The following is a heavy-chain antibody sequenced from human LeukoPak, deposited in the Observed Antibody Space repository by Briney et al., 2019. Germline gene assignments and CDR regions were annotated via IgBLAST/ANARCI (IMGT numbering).Heavy chain of an antibody. Sequence: HGASVKVSCKASGYTFTTYYMHWVRQAPGQGLEWMGIINPSGGSTSYAQKFQGRVTMTRDTSTSTVYMELSSLRSEDTAVYYCARVGPETAFDYWGQGTLVTVSS. CDR2: INPSGGST. CDR1: GYTFTTYY. J-gene: IGHJ4*02. D-gene: IGHD1-14*01. CDR3: ARVGPETAFDY. V-gene: IGHV1-46*01.